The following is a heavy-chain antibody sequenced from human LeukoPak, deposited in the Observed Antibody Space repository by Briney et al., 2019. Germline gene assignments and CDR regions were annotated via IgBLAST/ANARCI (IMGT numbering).Heavy chain of an antibody. J-gene: IGHJ6*02. Sequence: GESLKISCQGSGYSFTSYWIGWVRQMPGKGLEWMGIIYPGDSDTRYSPSFQGQVTISADKSISTAYLQWSSLKASDTAMYYCARQWRYCSGGSRYAPGMDVWGQGTTVTVSS. V-gene: IGHV5-51*01. CDR3: ARQWRYCSGGSRYAPGMDV. CDR2: IYPGDSDT. CDR1: GYSFTSYW. D-gene: IGHD2-15*01.